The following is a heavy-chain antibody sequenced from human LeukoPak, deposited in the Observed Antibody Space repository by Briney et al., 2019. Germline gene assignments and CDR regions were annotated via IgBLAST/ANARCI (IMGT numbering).Heavy chain of an antibody. CDR3: ARDLSRYYNDY. CDR2: ISSSGSTI. J-gene: IGHJ4*02. CDR1: GFTFSSYE. Sequence: GGSLRLSCAASGFTFSSYEMNWVRQAPGKGLEWVSYISSSGSTIYYADSVKGRFTISRDNAKNSLYLQMNSLRAEDTAVYYCARDLSRYYNDYCGQGTLVTVSS. V-gene: IGHV3-48*03.